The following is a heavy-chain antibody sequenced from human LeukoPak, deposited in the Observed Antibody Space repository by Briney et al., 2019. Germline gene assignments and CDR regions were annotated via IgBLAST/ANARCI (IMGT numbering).Heavy chain of an antibody. CDR3: ARDLSRYYNDY. CDR2: ISSSGSTI. J-gene: IGHJ4*02. CDR1: GFTFSSYE. Sequence: GGSLRLSCAASGFTFSSYEMNWVRQAPGKGLEWVSYISSSGSTIYYADSVKGRFTISRDNAKNSLYLQMNSLRAEDTAVYYCARDLSRYYNDYCGQGTLVTVSS. V-gene: IGHV3-48*03.